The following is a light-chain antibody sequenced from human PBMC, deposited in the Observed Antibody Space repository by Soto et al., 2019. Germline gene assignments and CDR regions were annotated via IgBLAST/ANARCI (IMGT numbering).Light chain of an antibody. V-gene: IGKV3-15*01. Sequence: EVVMTQSPATLSVSPGERVTFSCRASQSLTTYLAWYQHKPGQSPRLLISGASTGASGIPPRFSGSGSGTEFTLTIDRLQSADFAVYYCQQSYSTPPYTFGQGTKLDMK. J-gene: IGKJ2*01. CDR2: GAS. CDR1: QSLTTY. CDR3: QQSYSTPPYT.